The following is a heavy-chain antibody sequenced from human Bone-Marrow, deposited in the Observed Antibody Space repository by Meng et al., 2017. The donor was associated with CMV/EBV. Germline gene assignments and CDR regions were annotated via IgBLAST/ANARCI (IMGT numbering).Heavy chain of an antibody. V-gene: IGHV1-46*01. Sequence: ASVKVSCKASGFTFTSSAVHWVRQAPGQGLEWMGIINPSGGSTSYAQKFQGRVTMTRDTSTSTVYMELSSLRSEDTAVYYCARTKQYCSSTSCYPYYYYGMDVWGQGTTVTVSS. J-gene: IGHJ6*02. CDR2: INPSGGST. CDR1: GFTFTSSA. D-gene: IGHD2-2*01. CDR3: ARTKQYCSSTSCYPYYYYGMDV.